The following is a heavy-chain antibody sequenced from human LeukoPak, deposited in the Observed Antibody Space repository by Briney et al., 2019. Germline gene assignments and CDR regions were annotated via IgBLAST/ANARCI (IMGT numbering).Heavy chain of an antibody. CDR1: GFTVSSNY. V-gene: IGHV3-66*01. J-gene: IGHJ6*02. CDR3: AGLGQGLTPYYYFGMDV. CDR2: IYSGDST. Sequence: PGGSLRLSWAASGFTVSSNYMSWVRQAPGKGLEWGSVIYSGDSTYYADSVKGRFTISRDNSKNPLYLQMNTLSAEDTAVYYCAGLGQGLTPYYYFGMDVWGQGTTVTV. D-gene: IGHD6-19*01.